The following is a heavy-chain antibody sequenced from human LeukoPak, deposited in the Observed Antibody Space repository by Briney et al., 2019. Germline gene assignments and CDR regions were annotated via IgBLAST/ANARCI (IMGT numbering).Heavy chain of an antibody. J-gene: IGHJ4*02. CDR3: ARDRDRAEFYFDY. CDR2: ISYDGSNK. V-gene: IGHV3-30*03. Sequence: GGSLRLFCAASGFTFTNYGMHWVRQAPGKGLEWVAVISYDGSNKFYADSVKGRFAISRDNSKNTVYVQMNNLRAEDTAVYYCARDRDRAEFYFDYWGQGTLVTVSS. D-gene: IGHD1-14*01. CDR1: GFTFTNYG.